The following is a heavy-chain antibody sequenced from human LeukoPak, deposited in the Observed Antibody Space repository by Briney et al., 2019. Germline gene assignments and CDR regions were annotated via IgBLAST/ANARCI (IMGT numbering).Heavy chain of an antibody. Sequence: ASVKVSCKASGYTFTAYYMHWVRQAPGQGLEWMGWINPNSGGTKYAQKFQGRVTMTRDTSISTAYMELSSLRSDDTAVYYCARDLLRTTRDFDYWGQGTLVTVSS. D-gene: IGHD1-7*01. CDR1: GYTFTAYY. CDR3: ARDLLRTTRDFDY. J-gene: IGHJ4*02. V-gene: IGHV1-2*02. CDR2: INPNSGGT.